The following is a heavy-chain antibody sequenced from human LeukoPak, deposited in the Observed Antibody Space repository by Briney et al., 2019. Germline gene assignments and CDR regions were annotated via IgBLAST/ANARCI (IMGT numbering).Heavy chain of an antibody. CDR1: GGSINNYW. D-gene: IGHD1/OR15-1a*01. CDR2: LYRGETT. CDR3: ATHWLEATKTYSYWFDP. J-gene: IGHJ5*02. V-gene: IGHV4-4*09. Sequence: SETLSLTCSVSGGSINNYWWSWIRQPPGEGWEWIGYLYRGETTTYNPSLKSRVTLSVDTSKNKNPLNLNSVTDSDTAVYYCATHWLEATKTYSYWFDPWGQGTLVTVSS.